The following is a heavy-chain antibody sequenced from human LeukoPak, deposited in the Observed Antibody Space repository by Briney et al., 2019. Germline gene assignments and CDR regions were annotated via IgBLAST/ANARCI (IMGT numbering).Heavy chain of an antibody. Sequence: PGGSLRLSCAASTFTFSSYAMSWVRQAPGKGLEWVSAISAGADSTYYADSVQGRFTISRDNSKNTLFLQMSGLRAEDTAVYFCGRGAYGDYDSWGQGTLVTVSS. CDR2: ISAGADST. D-gene: IGHD4-17*01. V-gene: IGHV3-23*01. CDR1: TFTFSSYA. CDR3: GRGAYGDYDS. J-gene: IGHJ5*01.